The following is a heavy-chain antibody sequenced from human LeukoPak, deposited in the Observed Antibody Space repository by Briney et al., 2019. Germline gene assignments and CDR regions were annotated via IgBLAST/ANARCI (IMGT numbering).Heavy chain of an antibody. D-gene: IGHD3-22*01. V-gene: IGHV1-18*01. Sequence: ASVKVSCKASGYTFTSYGISWVRQAPGQGLEWMGWISAYNGNTNYAQKLQGRVTMTTDTSTSTAYMELRSLRSDDTAVYYCARDGYYYDSSGYYVPSGRVDYWGRGTLVTVSS. J-gene: IGHJ4*02. CDR2: ISAYNGNT. CDR3: ARDGYYYDSSGYYVPSGRVDY. CDR1: GYTFTSYG.